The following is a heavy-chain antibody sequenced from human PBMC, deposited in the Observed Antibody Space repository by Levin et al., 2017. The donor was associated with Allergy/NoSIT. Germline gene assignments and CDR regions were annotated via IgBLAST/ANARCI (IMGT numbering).Heavy chain of an antibody. J-gene: IGHJ4*02. V-gene: IGHV3-53*01. CDR1: GFTVSNNY. CDR2: IYSGGNT. Sequence: GGSLRLSCAASGFTVSNNYMSWVRQAPGKGLEGVSIIYSGGNTYYTDSVKGRFTISRDSSKNTLYLQMNSLRAEDTAVYCCATSPTSGYWGQGTLVTVSS. CDR3: ATSPTSGY.